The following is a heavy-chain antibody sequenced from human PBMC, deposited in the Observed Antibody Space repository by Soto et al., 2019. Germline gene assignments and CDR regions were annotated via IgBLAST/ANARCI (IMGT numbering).Heavy chain of an antibody. CDR1: GGSVSIGTYY. V-gene: IGHV4-61*01. D-gene: IGHD2-21*01. Sequence: QVQLQESGPGLVKPSETLSLTCTVPGGSVSIGTYYWSWIRQPPGKGLEWIGFIHYSGSTNYNPSLKSRVTMSVDTSKNQFSLKLTSVNAADTAVYFCPRGGDAYKNGHWGQGTLVTVSS. J-gene: IGHJ4*02. CDR3: PRGGDAYKNGH. CDR2: IHYSGST.